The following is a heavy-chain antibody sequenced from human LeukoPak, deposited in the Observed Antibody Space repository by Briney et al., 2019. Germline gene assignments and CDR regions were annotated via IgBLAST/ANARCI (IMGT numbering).Heavy chain of an antibody. CDR2: ISSSSSYI. D-gene: IGHD6-19*01. Sequence: PGGSLRLSCAASGFTFSSYSMNWVRQAPGKGLEWVSSISSSSSYIYYADSVKGRFTISRDNAKKSLYLQMNSLRAEDTAVYYCARDRSGWPIFDYWGQGTLVTVSS. CDR3: ARDRSGWPIFDY. J-gene: IGHJ4*02. CDR1: GFTFSSYS. V-gene: IGHV3-21*01.